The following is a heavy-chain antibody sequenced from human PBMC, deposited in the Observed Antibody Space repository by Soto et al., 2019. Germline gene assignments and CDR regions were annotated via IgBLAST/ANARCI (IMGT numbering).Heavy chain of an antibody. J-gene: IGHJ4*02. CDR2: ISSSSSTI. V-gene: IGHV3-48*01. CDR1: GFTFSSYS. D-gene: IGHD3-22*01. Sequence: GGSLRLSCAASGFTFSSYSMNWVRQAPGKGLEWVSYISSSSSTIYYADSVKGRFTISRDNAKNSLYLQMNSLRAEDTAVYYCAKDQYYDSSGYYSKSFFDYWGQGTLVTVSS. CDR3: AKDQYYDSSGYYSKSFFDY.